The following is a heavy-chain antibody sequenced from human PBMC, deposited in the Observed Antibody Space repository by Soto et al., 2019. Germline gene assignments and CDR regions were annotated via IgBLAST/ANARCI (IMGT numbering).Heavy chain of an antibody. D-gene: IGHD3-10*02. Sequence: PGKGLEWIGYIYYCGSTYYNPSLKSRVTISVDTSKNQCSLKLSSGTAADTAVYYFFFFQAEDGIRDVRSVSAFLLNRSSDL. J-gene: IGHJ2*01. CDR3: FFFQAEDGIRDVRSVSAFLLNRSSDL. CDR2: IYYCGST. V-gene: IGHV4-31*02.